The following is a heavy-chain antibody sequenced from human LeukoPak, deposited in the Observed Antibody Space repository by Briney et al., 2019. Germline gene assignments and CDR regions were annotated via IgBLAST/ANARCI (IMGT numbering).Heavy chain of an antibody. J-gene: IGHJ5*02. V-gene: IGHV4-59*08. D-gene: IGHD6-19*01. Sequence: SETLSLTCTVSGGSISSYYWSWIRQPPGKGLEWIGYIYYSGSTNYNPSLKSRVTISVDTSKNQFSLKLSSVTAADTAVYYCARLGESRGGWYNWFDPWGQGTLVTVSS. CDR1: GGSISSYY. CDR3: ARLGESRGGWYNWFDP. CDR2: IYYSGST.